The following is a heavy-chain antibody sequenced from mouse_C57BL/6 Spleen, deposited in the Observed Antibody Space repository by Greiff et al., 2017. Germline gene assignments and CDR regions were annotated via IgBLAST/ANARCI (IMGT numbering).Heavy chain of an antibody. CDR1: GYAFSSSW. J-gene: IGHJ2*01. Sequence: QVQLQQSGPELVKPGASVKISCKASGYAFSSSWMNWVKQRPGEGLEWIGRIYPGDGDTNYNGKFKGKATLTADKSSSTAYMQLSSLTSEDSAVXFCARGNYYGSSYYFDYWGQGTALTVSS. V-gene: IGHV1-82*01. CDR2: IYPGDGDT. D-gene: IGHD1-1*01. CDR3: ARGNYYGSSYYFDY.